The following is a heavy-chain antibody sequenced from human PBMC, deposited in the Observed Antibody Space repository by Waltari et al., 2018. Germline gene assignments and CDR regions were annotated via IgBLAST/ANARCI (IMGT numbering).Heavy chain of an antibody. V-gene: IGHV3-7*03. Sequence: EVQLVESGGGLVQPGGSLRVSCAASTFSFRSFWMAWFRQEPGKGVEWVATIRPDGGENFYVDSVKGRFSISRDNAKNSFYLQMNSLGVEDTAIFYCATMGAGRAPDYWGQGTLVTVSS. D-gene: IGHD3-16*01. CDR3: ATMGAGRAPDY. J-gene: IGHJ4*02. CDR1: TFSFRSFW. CDR2: IRPDGGEN.